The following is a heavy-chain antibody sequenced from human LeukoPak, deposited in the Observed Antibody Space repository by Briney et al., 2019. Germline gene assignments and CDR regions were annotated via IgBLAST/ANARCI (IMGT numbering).Heavy chain of an antibody. J-gene: IGHJ4*02. V-gene: IGHV1-18*01. CDR3: ARGDVIVGATTNDY. CDR1: GYTFTSYG. Sequence: ASVKVSCKASGYTFTSYGISWVRQAPGQGLEWMGWISAYNGSTNYAQKLQGRVTMTTDTSTSTAYMGLRSLRSDDTAVYYCARGDVIVGATTNDYWGQGTLVTVSS. D-gene: IGHD1-26*01. CDR2: ISAYNGST.